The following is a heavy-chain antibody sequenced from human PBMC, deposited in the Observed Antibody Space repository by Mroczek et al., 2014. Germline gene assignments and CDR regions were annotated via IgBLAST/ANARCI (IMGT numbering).Heavy chain of an antibody. D-gene: IGHD2-2*01. J-gene: IGHJ6*03. CDR3: ASRRNIVVVPAATRDYYYMDV. CDR1: GGTFSSYA. Sequence: QVQLVQSGAEVKKPGSSVKVSCKASGGTFSSYAISWVRQAPGQGLEWMGGIIPIFGTANYAQKFQGRVTITADESTSTAYMELSSLRSEDTAVYYCASRRNIVVVPAATRDYYYMDVWGKGTTVT. CDR2: IIPIFGTA. V-gene: IGHV1-69*12.